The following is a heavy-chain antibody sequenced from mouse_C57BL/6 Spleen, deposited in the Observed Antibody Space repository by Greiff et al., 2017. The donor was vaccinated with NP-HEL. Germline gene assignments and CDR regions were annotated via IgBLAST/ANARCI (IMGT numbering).Heavy chain of an antibody. CDR1: GYTFTSYG. V-gene: IGHV1-81*01. J-gene: IGHJ1*03. Sequence: VQLQQSGAELARPGASVKLSCKASGYTFTSYGISWVKQRTGQGLEWIGEIYPRSGNTYYNEKFKGKATLTADKSSSTAYMELRSLTSEDSAVYFCARRLTGWYFDVWGTGTTVTVSS. D-gene: IGHD4-1*01. CDR2: IYPRSGNT. CDR3: ARRLTGWYFDV.